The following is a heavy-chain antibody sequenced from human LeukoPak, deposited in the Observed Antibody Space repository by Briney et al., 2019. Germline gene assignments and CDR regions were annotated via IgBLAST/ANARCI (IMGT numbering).Heavy chain of an antibody. V-gene: IGHV3-23*01. CDR1: AFTFSSYA. CDR2: ISGSGGST. J-gene: IGHJ4*02. D-gene: IGHD6-19*01. Sequence: GGSLRLSCAASAFTFSSYAMSWVRQAPGKGLEWVSAISGSGGSTYYADSVKGRFTISRDNSKNTLYLQMNSLRAEDTAVYYCAKNRKGYSSGWYTSFDYWGQGTLVTVSS. CDR3: AKNRKGYSSGWYTSFDY.